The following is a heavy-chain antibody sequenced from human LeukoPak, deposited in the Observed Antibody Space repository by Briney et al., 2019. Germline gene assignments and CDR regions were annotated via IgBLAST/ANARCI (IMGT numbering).Heavy chain of an antibody. CDR3: ARDQSYYDILTGYHNVMGGWFDP. V-gene: IGHV1-18*01. J-gene: IGHJ5*02. CDR1: GYTFTSYG. CDR2: ISAYNGNT. D-gene: IGHD3-9*01. Sequence: ASVKVSCKASGYTFTSYGISWVRQAPGQGLEWMGWISAYNGNTNYAQKLQGRVTMTTDTSTSTAYMELRSLRSDDTAVYYCARDQSYYDILTGYHNVMGGWFDPWGQGTLVSVSS.